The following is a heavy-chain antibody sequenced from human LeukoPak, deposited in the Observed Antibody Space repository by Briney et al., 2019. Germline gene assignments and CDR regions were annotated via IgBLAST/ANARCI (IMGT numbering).Heavy chain of an antibody. J-gene: IGHJ3*02. Sequence: SETLSLTCTVSGGSISSSYSWGWIRPPPGKGLEGIGNIYYSGSTYYNSSLKSRVTISGDTAKNHFSLKLNSVTAADTAVYYCAKSNGYGLIDIWGQGTMVTVSS. D-gene: IGHD3-22*01. CDR3: AKSNGYGLIDI. CDR1: GGSISSSYS. V-gene: IGHV4-39*07. CDR2: IYYSGST.